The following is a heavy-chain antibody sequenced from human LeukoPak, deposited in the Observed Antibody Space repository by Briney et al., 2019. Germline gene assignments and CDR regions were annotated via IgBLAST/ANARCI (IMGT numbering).Heavy chain of an antibody. CDR1: GGSISTSTYY. CDR3: AREDRVGATMGGDH. Sequence: ASETLSLTCTVPGGSISTSTYYWGWIRQPPGKGLEWIGTIYYNGATQINPSLKSRVTISVDTSKNQFSLKLTSVTAADTAVFYCAREDRVGATMGGDHWGQGTLVTVSS. CDR2: IYYNGAT. J-gene: IGHJ4*02. D-gene: IGHD1-26*01. V-gene: IGHV4-39*01.